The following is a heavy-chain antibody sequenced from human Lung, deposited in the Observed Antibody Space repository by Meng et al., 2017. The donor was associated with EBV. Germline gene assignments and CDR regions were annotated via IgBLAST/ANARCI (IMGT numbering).Heavy chain of an antibody. CDR1: GWSFSGSFSGSH. Sequence: QVQRQQGGAGLLKPSESLSLTCAVYGWSFSGSFSGSHWSWSRQAPGKGLEWIGEINDSGSTDYNPSLKSRLTISVDRSKSQFSLELSSVTAADTAVYYCARSIFDYWGQGTLVTVAS. J-gene: IGHJ4*02. CDR3: ARSIFDY. D-gene: IGHD2-21*01. CDR2: INDSGST. V-gene: IGHV4-34*01.